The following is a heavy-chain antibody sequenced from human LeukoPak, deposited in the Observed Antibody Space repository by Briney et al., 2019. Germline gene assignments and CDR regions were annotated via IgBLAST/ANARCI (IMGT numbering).Heavy chain of an antibody. Sequence: GGSLRLSCAASGFTFSSYAMSWVRQAPGKGLEWVSAISGSGGNTYYADSVKGRFTISRDNSKNTLYLQMNSLRAEDTAIHYCAKEDGVTMIVVARGMDVWGKGTTVTVSS. V-gene: IGHV3-23*01. CDR1: GFTFSSYA. D-gene: IGHD3-22*01. CDR3: AKEDGVTMIVVARGMDV. J-gene: IGHJ6*03. CDR2: ISGSGGNT.